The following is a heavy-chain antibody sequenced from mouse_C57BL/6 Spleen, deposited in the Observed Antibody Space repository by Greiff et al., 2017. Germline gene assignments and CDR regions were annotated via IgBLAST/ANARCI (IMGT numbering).Heavy chain of an antibody. Sequence: QVQLQQPGAELVKPGASVKLSCKASGYTFTSYWMQWVKQRPGQGLEWIGEIDPSDSYTNYNQKFKGKATLTVDTSSSTAYMQLSSLTSEDSAVYYCARSADGYPFDYGGQGTTLTVSS. V-gene: IGHV1-50*01. CDR2: IDPSDSYT. J-gene: IGHJ2*01. CDR1: GYTFTSYW. CDR3: ARSADGYPFDY. D-gene: IGHD2-3*01.